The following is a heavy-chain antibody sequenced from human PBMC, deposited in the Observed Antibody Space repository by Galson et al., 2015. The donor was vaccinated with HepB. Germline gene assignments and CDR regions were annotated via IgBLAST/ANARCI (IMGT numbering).Heavy chain of an antibody. CDR1: GYSFTSYW. V-gene: IGHV5-51*01. CDR2: IYPGDSDT. D-gene: IGHD3-10*01. J-gene: IGHJ6*02. Sequence: QSGAEVKKPGESLKISCKGSGYSFTSYWIGWVRQMPGKGLEWMGIIYPGDSDTRYSPSFQGQVTISADKSISTTYLQWSSLKASDTAMYYCARLPPYGSGSYYSPPPAYYYGLDVWGQGTTVTVSS. CDR3: ARLPPYGSGSYYSPPPAYYYGLDV.